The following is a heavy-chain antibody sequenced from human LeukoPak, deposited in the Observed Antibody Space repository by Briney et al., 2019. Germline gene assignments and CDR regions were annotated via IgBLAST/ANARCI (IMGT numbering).Heavy chain of an antibody. CDR2: ISGSGGST. CDR1: GFTFSSYA. Sequence: GGSLRLSCAASGFTFSSYAMSWVRQAPGKGLEWVSAISGSGGSTYYADSVKGRFTISRDNSKNTLYLQMNSLRAEDTAVYYCAKDQNYYDSSGYCDYWGQGTLVTVSS. J-gene: IGHJ4*02. V-gene: IGHV3-23*01. D-gene: IGHD3-22*01. CDR3: AKDQNYYDSSGYCDY.